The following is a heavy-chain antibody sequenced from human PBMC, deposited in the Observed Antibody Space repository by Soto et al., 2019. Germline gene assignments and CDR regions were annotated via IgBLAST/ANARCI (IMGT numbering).Heavy chain of an antibody. CDR3: ARVVMTTVPASFYYGLDV. CDR1: GGTFSTYG. V-gene: IGHV1-69*18. D-gene: IGHD4-17*01. Sequence: QVQLVQSGAEVRKPGSSVTVSCKASGGTFSTYGITWVRQAPGQGLEWMGNIIPLIGTANYEQRFRGRVTITADESTTTAYMELTRLRSEDTAVYYCARVVMTTVPASFYYGLDVWGQGTTVTVSS. J-gene: IGHJ6*02. CDR2: IIPLIGTA.